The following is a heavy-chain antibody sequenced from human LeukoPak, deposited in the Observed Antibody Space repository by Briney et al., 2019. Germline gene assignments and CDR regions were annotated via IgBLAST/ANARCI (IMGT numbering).Heavy chain of an antibody. CDR3: AGHSDLGSGSHYPYYYLMDV. CDR1: GYTFTDYY. J-gene: IGHJ6*02. V-gene: IGHV1-2*02. D-gene: IGHD3-10*01. Sequence: ASVKVSCKASGYTFTDYYMHWVRQAPGQGLEWMGWINPNSGGTNFAQKFQGRVAMIGDTSTSTVYMQMSSLRIDDTAVYYCAGHSDLGSGSHYPYYYLMDVWGQGTTVTVSS. CDR2: INPNSGGT.